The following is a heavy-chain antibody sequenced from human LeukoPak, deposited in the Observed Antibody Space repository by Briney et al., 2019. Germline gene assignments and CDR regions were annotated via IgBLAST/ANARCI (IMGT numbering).Heavy chain of an antibody. J-gene: IGHJ4*02. CDR2: ISWNSGSI. V-gene: IGHV3-9*01. CDR1: GFTFDDYA. Sequence: PGRSLRLSCAASGFTFDDYAMHWVRQAPGKGLEWVSGISWNSGSIGYADSVKGRFTISRDNAKNSLYLQMNSLRAEDTAVYYCARARGGGVISRYFDYWGQGTLVTVSS. CDR3: ARARGGGVISRYFDY. D-gene: IGHD3-16*01.